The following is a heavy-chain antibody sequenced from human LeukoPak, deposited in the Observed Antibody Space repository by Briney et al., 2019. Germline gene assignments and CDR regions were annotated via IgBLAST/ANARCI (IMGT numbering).Heavy chain of an antibody. V-gene: IGHV3-21*01. Sequence: GESLRLSCAASGFTFSSYSMNWVRQAPGKGLEWVSSIRSSSSYIYYADSVKGRFTISRDNAKNSLYLQMNSLRAEDTAVYYCARVSYDILTGYSYIDYWGQGTLVTVSS. CDR1: GFTFSSYS. CDR2: IRSSSSYI. D-gene: IGHD3-9*01. J-gene: IGHJ4*02. CDR3: ARVSYDILTGYSYIDY.